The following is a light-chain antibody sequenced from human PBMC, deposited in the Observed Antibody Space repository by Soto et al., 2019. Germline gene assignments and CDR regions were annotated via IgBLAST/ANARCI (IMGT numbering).Light chain of an antibody. CDR3: QQSYSTPWT. CDR1: QSSSSY. J-gene: IGKJ1*01. V-gene: IGKV1-39*01. CDR2: AAS. Sequence: IQMTQSPSSLSASVGDRVTITCRASQSSSSYLNWYQQKPGRAPKLLIYAASSLQSGGPSRFSGRGSGTDFTLTISGLQAEDFATYYWQQSYSTPWTLGQGTKVDIK.